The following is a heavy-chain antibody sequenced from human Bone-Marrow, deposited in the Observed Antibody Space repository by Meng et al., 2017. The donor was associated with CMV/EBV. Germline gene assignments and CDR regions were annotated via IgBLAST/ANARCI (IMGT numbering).Heavy chain of an antibody. CDR1: GGSFSGYY. CDR3: ARAGNLDWLR. J-gene: IGHJ4*02. CDR2: INHSGST. Sequence: ESLKISCAVYGGSFSGYYWSWIRQPPGKGLEWSGEINHSGSTNYNPSLKSRVTISVDTSKNQFSLKLSSVTAADTAVYYCARAGNLDWLRWGQGTLVTVSS. D-gene: IGHD3-9*01. V-gene: IGHV4-34*01.